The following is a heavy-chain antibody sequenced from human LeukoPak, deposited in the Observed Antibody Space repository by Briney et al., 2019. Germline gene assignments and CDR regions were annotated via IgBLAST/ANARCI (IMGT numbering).Heavy chain of an antibody. Sequence: SGGSLRLSCDASGFAFGTYEMTWVRQAPGKGLEWISFIGTTKARQYADSVRGRFTISIDNAKQSLFLQMNSLTVEDTAVYYCARVEYVFGSGVYLGVFDVWGQGTMVTVSS. D-gene: IGHD3-10*01. CDR2: IGTTKAR. CDR3: ARVEYVFGSGVYLGVFDV. V-gene: IGHV3-48*03. J-gene: IGHJ3*01. CDR1: GFAFGTYE.